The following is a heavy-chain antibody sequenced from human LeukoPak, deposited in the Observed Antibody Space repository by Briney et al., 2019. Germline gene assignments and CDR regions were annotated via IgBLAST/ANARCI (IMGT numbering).Heavy chain of an antibody. CDR2: FDPEDGET. CDR1: GYTLTELS. Sequence: ASVKVSCKVSGYTLTELSMHWVRQAPGKGLEWMGGFDPEDGETIYAQKFQGRVTMTEDTSTDTAYMELSSLRSEDTAVYYCARGGTYYYGSGSHIDYWGQGTLVTVSS. V-gene: IGHV1-24*01. J-gene: IGHJ4*02. CDR3: ARGGTYYYGSGSHIDY. D-gene: IGHD3-10*01.